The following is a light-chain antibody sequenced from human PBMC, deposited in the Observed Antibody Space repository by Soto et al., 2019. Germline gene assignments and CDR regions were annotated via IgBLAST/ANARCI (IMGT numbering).Light chain of an antibody. Sequence: EIVLTQSPGTLSLSPGERATLSCRASQSVSSNYLAWYQQKPGQAPRLLIYGASSRATGIPDRFSGSGSGTAFTLTSSRLEPEDFAVYYCQQDGSSPLTFGGGTKVEVK. CDR1: QSVSSNY. V-gene: IGKV3-20*01. CDR2: GAS. CDR3: QQDGSSPLT. J-gene: IGKJ4*01.